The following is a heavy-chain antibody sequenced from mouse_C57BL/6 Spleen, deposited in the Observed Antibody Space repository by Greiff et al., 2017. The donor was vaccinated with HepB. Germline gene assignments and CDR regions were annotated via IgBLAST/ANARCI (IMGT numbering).Heavy chain of an antibody. V-gene: IGHV1-19*01. CDR3: ARGDYYGSSYDYAMDY. CDR1: GYTFTDYY. J-gene: IGHJ4*01. CDR2: INPYNGGT. Sequence: EVQLQQSGPVLVKPGASVKMSCKASGYTFTDYYMNWVKQSHGKSLEWIGVINPYNGGTSYNQKFKGKATLTVDKSSSTAYMELNSLTSEDSAVYYCARGDYYGSSYDYAMDYWGQGTSVTVSS. D-gene: IGHD1-1*01.